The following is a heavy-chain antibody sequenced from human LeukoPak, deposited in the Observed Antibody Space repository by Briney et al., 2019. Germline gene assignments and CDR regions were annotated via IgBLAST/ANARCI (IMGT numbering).Heavy chain of an antibody. V-gene: IGHV1-69*04. J-gene: IGHJ4*02. Sequence: GASVEVSCKASGGTFSSYVISWVRQAPGQGLEWMGRIIPILGITNYAQKFQGRVTITADKSTSTAYMELSSLRSDDTAVYYCARGPYGGNGRYFDYWGQGTLVTVSS. CDR3: ARGPYGGNGRYFDY. CDR1: GGTFSSYV. CDR2: IIPILGIT. D-gene: IGHD4-23*01.